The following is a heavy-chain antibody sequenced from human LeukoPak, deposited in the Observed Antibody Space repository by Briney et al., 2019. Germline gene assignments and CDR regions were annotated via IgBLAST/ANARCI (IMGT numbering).Heavy chain of an antibody. J-gene: IGHJ4*02. D-gene: IGHD2-15*01. CDR2: ISAYNGNT. Sequence: ASVKVSCKASGYTFTSYGISWVRQAPGQGLEWMGWISAYNGNTNYAQKLQGRVTMTTDTSTSTAYMELRSLRSDDTAVYYCARDRPLHCSGGSCYSFHFDYWGQGTLVTVSS. CDR1: GYTFTSYG. CDR3: ARDRPLHCSGGSCYSFHFDY. V-gene: IGHV1-18*01.